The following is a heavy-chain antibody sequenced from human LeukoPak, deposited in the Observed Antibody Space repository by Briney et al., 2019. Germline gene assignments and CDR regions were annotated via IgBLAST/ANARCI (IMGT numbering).Heavy chain of an antibody. D-gene: IGHD3-22*01. CDR1: GFTFNSYA. CDR3: ARDGNYYDSSGYYPLFDY. Sequence: HTGGSLRLSCAASGFTFNSYAMSWVRQAPGKGLEWVSAISARGGTTYYADSVKGRFTISRDNTKNTLYLQMNSLRAEDTAVYYCARDGNYYDSSGYYPLFDYWGQGTLVTVSS. V-gene: IGHV3-23*01. J-gene: IGHJ4*02. CDR2: ISARGGTT.